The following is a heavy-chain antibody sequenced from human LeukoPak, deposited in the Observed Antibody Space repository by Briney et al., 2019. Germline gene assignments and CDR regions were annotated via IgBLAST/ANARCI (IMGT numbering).Heavy chain of an antibody. CDR1: GFTFSSYA. D-gene: IGHD1-26*01. CDR2: ISYDGSNK. Sequence: GGPLRLSCAASGFTFSSYAMHWVRQAPGKGLEWVAVISYDGSNKYYADSVKGRFTISRDNSKNTLYLQMNSLRAEDTAVYYCARPGGSYPDGGYFDYWGQGTLVTVSS. CDR3: ARPGGSYPDGGYFDY. V-gene: IGHV3-30-3*01. J-gene: IGHJ4*02.